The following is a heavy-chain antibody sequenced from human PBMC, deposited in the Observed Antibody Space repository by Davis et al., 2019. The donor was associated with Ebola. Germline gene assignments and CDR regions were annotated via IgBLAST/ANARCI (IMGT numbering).Heavy chain of an antibody. CDR1: GFSLSNARMG. J-gene: IGHJ6*02. CDR3: ARIQQYNWNHVLYYYYYYGMDV. D-gene: IGHD1-14*01. Sequence: SGPTLVKPTETLTLTCTVSGFSLSNARMGVSWIRQPPGKALEWLAHIFSNDEKSYSTSLKSRLTISKDTSKSQVVLTMTNMDPVDTATYYCARIQQYNWNHVLYYYYYYGMDVWGQGTTVTVSS. CDR2: IFSNDEK. V-gene: IGHV2-26*01.